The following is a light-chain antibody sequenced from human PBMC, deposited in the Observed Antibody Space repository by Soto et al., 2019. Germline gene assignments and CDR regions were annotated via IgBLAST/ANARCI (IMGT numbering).Light chain of an antibody. Sequence: QSALTQPASVSGSPGQSITISCTGTSSDVGGYNYVSWYQQHPGKAPKLMIYEVSNRPSGVSNRFSGSKSGNTASLTISGLQAEDEADSYCSSSTTSSTLVFGTGTKV. CDR2: EVS. CDR3: SSSTTSSTLV. J-gene: IGLJ1*01. V-gene: IGLV2-14*01. CDR1: SSDVGGYNY.